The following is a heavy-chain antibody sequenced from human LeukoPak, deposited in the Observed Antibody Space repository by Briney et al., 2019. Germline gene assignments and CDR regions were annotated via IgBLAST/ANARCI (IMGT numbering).Heavy chain of an antibody. CDR3: EKDGTHATVTTHSYYYYMDV. Sequence: PGGSLRLSCAASGFTFSSYSMNWVRQAPGKGLEWVSSISSSSSYIYYADSVKGRFTISRDNAKNSLYLQMNSLRAEDTAVYYCEKDGTHATVTTHSYYYYMDVWGKGTTVTVSS. D-gene: IGHD4-17*01. CDR1: GFTFSSYS. V-gene: IGHV3-21*01. CDR2: ISSSSSYI. J-gene: IGHJ6*03.